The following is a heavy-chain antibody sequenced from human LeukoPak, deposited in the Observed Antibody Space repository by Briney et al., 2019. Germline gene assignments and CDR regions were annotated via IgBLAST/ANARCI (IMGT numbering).Heavy chain of an antibody. Sequence: GGSLRLSCATSGVTVRSNYMSWVRQAPGKGLEWVSVIYSGGSTYYADSVKGRFTISRDNSKNTLHLQMNSLRAEDTAVYYCARINYYFYYGMDVWGHGTTVTVSS. J-gene: IGHJ6*02. CDR3: ARINYYFYYGMDV. V-gene: IGHV3-53*01. CDR2: IYSGGST. CDR1: GVTVRSNY.